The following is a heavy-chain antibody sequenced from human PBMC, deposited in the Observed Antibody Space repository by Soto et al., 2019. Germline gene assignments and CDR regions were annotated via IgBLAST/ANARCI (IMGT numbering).Heavy chain of an antibody. D-gene: IGHD2-2*01. CDR3: ASEVCSSTSCYITS. V-gene: IGHV3-33*01. Sequence: QVQLVESGGGVVQPGRSLRLSCAASGFTFSSYGMHWVRQAPGKGLEWVAVIWYDGSNKYYADSVKGRFTISRDNSKNTLYLQMNSLRAEDTAVYYCASEVCSSTSCYITSWGQGTLVTVSS. CDR1: GFTFSSYG. CDR2: IWYDGSNK. J-gene: IGHJ4*02.